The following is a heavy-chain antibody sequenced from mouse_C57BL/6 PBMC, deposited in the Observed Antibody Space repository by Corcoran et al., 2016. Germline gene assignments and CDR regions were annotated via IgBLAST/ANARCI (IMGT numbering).Heavy chain of an antibody. CDR2: IYPGSGNT. V-gene: IGHV1-76*01. CDR1: GYTFPGYY. CDR3: ARETTVVAPYAKDY. Sequence: QFRLKQSAADLVRTGASVELSGKASGYTFPGYYINGVMQRPGQGLEGNARIYPGSGNTYYNETFKGKATLTAEKSSSSAYMQLSSLTSEDSAVYFCARETTVVAPYAKDYWGQRPSVTVSS. D-gene: IGHD1-1*01. J-gene: IGHJ4*01.